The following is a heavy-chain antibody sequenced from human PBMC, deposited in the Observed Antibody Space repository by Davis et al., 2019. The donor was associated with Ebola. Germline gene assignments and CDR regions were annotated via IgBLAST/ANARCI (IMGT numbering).Heavy chain of an antibody. CDR3: ARGDSYYDPTGYYAGPEAPDH. CDR1: GGSISSSNW. V-gene: IGHV4-4*02. CDR2: IYHSGST. Sequence: MPSETLSLTCAVSGGSISSSNWWSWVRQPPGKGLAWIGEIYHSGSTYYNPSLQSRVTISIDTSKNQFNLKVSSVTAADTAVYYCARGDSYYDPTGYYAGPEAPDHWGQGTLVSVSS. J-gene: IGHJ4*02. D-gene: IGHD3-22*01.